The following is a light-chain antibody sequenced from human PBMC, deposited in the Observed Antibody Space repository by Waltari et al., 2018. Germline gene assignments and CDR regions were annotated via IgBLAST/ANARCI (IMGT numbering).Light chain of an antibody. J-gene: IGKJ4*01. CDR1: QTVSSY. CDR3: QHRSNCPPGLT. Sequence: EIVLTQSPATLSLSPGERVTLSCRASQTVSSYVAWYQQIPGKAPRILIYDASIRFPGTPAMFSGSGSETDFTLTISSLVPYDFAVYYCQHRSNCPPGLTFGGGTKVEIK. CDR2: DAS. V-gene: IGKV3-11*01.